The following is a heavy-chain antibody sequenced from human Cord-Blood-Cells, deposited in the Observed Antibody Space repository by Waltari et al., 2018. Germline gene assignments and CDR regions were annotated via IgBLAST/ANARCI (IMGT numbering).Heavy chain of an antibody. CDR1: GGSFSGYY. CDR2: INHSGSN. D-gene: IGHD6-13*01. Sequence: QVQLQQWGAGLLKPSETLSLTCAVYGGSFSGYYWIWIRQPPGKGLEWIGEINHSGSNNYNPSIKSRVTISVDTSKNQFSLKLSSVTAAETAVYYCARQEGSSWYNWFDPWGQGTLVTVSS. CDR3: ARQEGSSWYNWFDP. V-gene: IGHV4-34*01. J-gene: IGHJ5*02.